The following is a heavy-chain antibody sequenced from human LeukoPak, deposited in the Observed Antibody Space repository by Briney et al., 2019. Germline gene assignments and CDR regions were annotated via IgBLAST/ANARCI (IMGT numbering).Heavy chain of an antibody. CDR3: ARHVYPYYGSGSYPYYFDY. CDR1: GGSISSSSYS. CDR2: IYYSGST. D-gene: IGHD3-10*01. Sequence: SETLSLTCTVSGGSISSSSYSWGWIRQPPGKGLEWIGSIYYSGSTYYNPSLKSRVTISVDTSKNQFSLKLSSVTAADTAVYYCARHVYPYYGSGSYPYYFDYWGQGTLVTVSS. J-gene: IGHJ4*02. V-gene: IGHV4-39*01.